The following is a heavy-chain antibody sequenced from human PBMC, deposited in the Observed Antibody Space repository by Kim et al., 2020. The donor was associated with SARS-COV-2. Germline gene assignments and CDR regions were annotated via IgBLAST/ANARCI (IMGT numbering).Heavy chain of an antibody. CDR2: TI. V-gene: IGHV3-48*03. CDR3: ARDHPYYFDY. J-gene: IGHJ4*02. Sequence: TIYYADSVKGRFTISRDNAKNSLYLQMNSLRAEDTAVYYCARDHPYYFDYWGQGTLVTVSS.